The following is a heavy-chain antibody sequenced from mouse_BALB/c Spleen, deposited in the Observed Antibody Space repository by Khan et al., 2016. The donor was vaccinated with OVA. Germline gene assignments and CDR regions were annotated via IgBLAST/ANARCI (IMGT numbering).Heavy chain of an antibody. J-gene: IGHJ3*01. V-gene: IGHV3-8*02. D-gene: IGHD1-3*01. CDR2: MIYSGYT. CDR1: GDSITSGF. Sequence: EVQLQESGPSLVQPSQTLSLTCSVTGDSITSGFWSWVRKFPGNKLEYMGYMIYSGYTYYNPSLKGRFSITRHTSKNQYYLQLNSVTTEETATYYCARSTYKYAFAYWGQGALVTVSA. CDR3: ARSTYKYAFAY.